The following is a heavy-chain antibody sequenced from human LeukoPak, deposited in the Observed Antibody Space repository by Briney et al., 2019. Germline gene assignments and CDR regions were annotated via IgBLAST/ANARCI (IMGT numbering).Heavy chain of an antibody. CDR2: IRCGGSTI. V-gene: IGHV3-11*04. CDR3: ARGEEQQLVPYLDY. J-gene: IGHJ4*02. Sequence: PGGSLTLSCAASGFTFSDYYMSWMRQAPGEGLEWVSYIRCGGSTIYNADSVKCRFTISRDNAKNSLYLQMNSLRAEDTAVYYCARGEEQQLVPYLDYWGQGTLVTVSS. D-gene: IGHD6-13*01. CDR1: GFTFSDYY.